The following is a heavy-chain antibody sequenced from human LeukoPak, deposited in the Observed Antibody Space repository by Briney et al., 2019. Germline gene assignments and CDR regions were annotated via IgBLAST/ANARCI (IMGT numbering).Heavy chain of an antibody. CDR3: ARAYCSSTSCYRARGEWFDL. V-gene: IGHV4-30-4*01. CDR2: IYYSGST. Sequence: SETLSLTCTVSGGSISSGDYYWSWIRQPPGKGLEWIGYIYYSGSTYYNPSLKSRVTISVDTSKNQFSLKLSSVTAADTAVYYCARAYCSSTSCYRARGEWFDLWGQGTLVTVSS. J-gene: IGHJ5*02. CDR1: GGSISSGDYY. D-gene: IGHD2-2*01.